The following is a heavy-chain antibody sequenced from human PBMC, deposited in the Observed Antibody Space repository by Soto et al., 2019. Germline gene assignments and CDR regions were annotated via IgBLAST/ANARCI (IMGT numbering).Heavy chain of an antibody. CDR2: IIPIFGKE. D-gene: IGHD3-16*01. J-gene: IGHJ6*02. CDR3: ARGSRTYVYYYGMDV. V-gene: IGHV1-69*01. Sequence: VQLVQSGAEVKRPGSSVKVSCKASGGSFSTYSISWVRQAPGQGPEWMGGIIPIFGKENYAQKFQGRVTITADESTTTAYMELSSLRSDDTAVYYCARGSRTYVYYYGMDVWGQGTTVTVSS. CDR1: GGSFSTYS.